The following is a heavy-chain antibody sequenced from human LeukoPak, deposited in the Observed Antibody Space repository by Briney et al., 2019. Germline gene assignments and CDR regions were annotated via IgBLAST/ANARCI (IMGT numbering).Heavy chain of an antibody. CDR2: IKQDGSEK. J-gene: IGHJ4*02. CDR3: ARAESSGLWFGELPIDY. Sequence: GGSLRLSCAASGFTFSSYWMSWVRQAPGKGLEWVANIKQDGSEKYYVDSVKGRFTISRDNAKNSLYLQMNSLGAEDTAVYYCARAESSGLWFGELPIDYWGQGTLVTVSS. V-gene: IGHV3-7*03. CDR1: GFTFSSYW. D-gene: IGHD3-10*01.